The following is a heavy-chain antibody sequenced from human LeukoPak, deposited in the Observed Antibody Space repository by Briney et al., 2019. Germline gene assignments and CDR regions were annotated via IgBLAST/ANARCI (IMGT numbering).Heavy chain of an antibody. J-gene: IGHJ4*02. D-gene: IGHD3-16*01. CDR3: TTVHGAGPVNFDY. CDR1: GFTFSSVW. Sequence: GGSLRLSCTASGFTFSSVWMTWVRQAPGKGVGGVGRIKSRTDGETTDYAAPVKGRFSISRDDSENTLYLQVNSLKNEDTAVYFCTTVHGAGPVNFDYWGQGSLVTVSS. V-gene: IGHV3-15*01. CDR2: IKSRTDGETT.